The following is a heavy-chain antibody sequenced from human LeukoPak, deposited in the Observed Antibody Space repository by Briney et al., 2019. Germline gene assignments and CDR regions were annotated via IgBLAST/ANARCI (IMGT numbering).Heavy chain of an antibody. CDR3: ARGYYYDSSGYYLVRVYYMDV. CDR1: YDSVSNYY. V-gene: IGHV4-59*02. D-gene: IGHD3-22*01. Sequence: SETLSLTCTVSYDSVSNYYWSWIRQTPEKGLEWIGYMSNSGGSDYGPSLKSRVAMSVDMSKNQFSLKLSSVTAADTAVYYCARGYYYDSSGYYLVRVYYMDVWGKGTTVTVSS. CDR2: MSNSGGS. J-gene: IGHJ6*03.